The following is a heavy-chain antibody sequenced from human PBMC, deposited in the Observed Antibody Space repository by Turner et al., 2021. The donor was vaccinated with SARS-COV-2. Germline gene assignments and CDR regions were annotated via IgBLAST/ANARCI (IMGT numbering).Heavy chain of an antibody. CDR1: GYTLIELS. Sequence: QVQRVQSGAEVKKPGASVKVSCKVSGYTLIELSMHWVRQAPGKGLEWMGGFDPEDGETIYAQKFQGRVTMTEDTSTDTAYMELSSLRSEDTAVYYCATGYAYCGGDCSIDYWGQGTLVTVSS. D-gene: IGHD2-21*02. CDR3: ATGYAYCGGDCSIDY. V-gene: IGHV1-24*01. J-gene: IGHJ4*02. CDR2: FDPEDGET.